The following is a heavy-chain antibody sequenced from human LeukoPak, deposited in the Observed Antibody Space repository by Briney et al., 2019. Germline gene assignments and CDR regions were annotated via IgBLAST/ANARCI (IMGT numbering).Heavy chain of an antibody. V-gene: IGHV4-34*01. CDR2: INHSGST. J-gene: IGHJ4*02. CDR3: ARGYVSFDY. Sequence: KPSETLSLTRAVYGGSFSGYYWSWIRQPPGKGLEWIGEINHSGSTNYNPFLKSRVTISVDTSKNQFSLKLSSVTAADTAVYYCARGYVSFDYWGQGTLVTVSS. D-gene: IGHD3-16*01. CDR1: GGSFSGYY.